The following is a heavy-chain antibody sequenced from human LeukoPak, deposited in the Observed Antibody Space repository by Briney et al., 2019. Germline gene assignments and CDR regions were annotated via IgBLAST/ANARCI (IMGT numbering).Heavy chain of an antibody. Sequence: ASVGISCEFDGYVFTSYGITWVRQAPGQGLGWMGWISVYNGRAKYAQKLKGRVTMTTDTTTRTAYMKLRRLRSDATAIYYCARAGSSSWTSVFDKWGQGTLLTVSS. J-gene: IGHJ4*02. CDR2: ISVYNGRA. CDR1: GYVFTSYG. D-gene: IGHD2-15*01. V-gene: IGHV1-18*01. CDR3: ARAGSSSWTSVFDK.